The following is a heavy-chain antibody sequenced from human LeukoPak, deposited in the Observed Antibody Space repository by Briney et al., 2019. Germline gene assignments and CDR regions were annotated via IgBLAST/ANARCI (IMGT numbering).Heavy chain of an antibody. V-gene: IGHV5-10-1*01. CDR2: IDPSDSYT. CDR3: ARHKVRGVTAMGGMDV. CDR1: GYSFTSYW. Sequence: GESLKISCKGSGYSFTSYWISWVRQTPGKGLEWMGRIDPSDSYTNYSPSFQGHVTISADKSISTAYLQWSSLKASDTAMYYCARHKVRGVTAMGGMDVWGQGTTVTVSS. J-gene: IGHJ6*02. D-gene: IGHD3-10*01.